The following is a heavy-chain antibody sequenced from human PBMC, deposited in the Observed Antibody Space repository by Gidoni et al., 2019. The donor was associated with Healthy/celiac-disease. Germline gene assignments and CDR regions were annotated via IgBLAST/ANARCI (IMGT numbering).Heavy chain of an antibody. CDR3: ASGPAFDY. J-gene: IGHJ4*02. CDR1: GFTFSSYA. V-gene: IGHV3-30-3*01. CDR2: ISYDGSNK. Sequence: GKLVESGGGVVQPGRSLRLSCAASGFTFSSYAMHWVRQAPGKGLEWVAVISYDGSNKYYADSVKGRFTISRDNSKNTLYLPLPSLRAEDTAVYYCASGPAFDYWGQGTLLPFSS.